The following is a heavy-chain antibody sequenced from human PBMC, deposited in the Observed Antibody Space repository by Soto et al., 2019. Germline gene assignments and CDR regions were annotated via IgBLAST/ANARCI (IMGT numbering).Heavy chain of an antibody. J-gene: IGHJ4*02. Sequence: PSETLSLTCTVSGGSISSYYWSWIRQPPGKGLEWIGYIYYSGSTNYNPSLKSRVTISVDTSKNQFSLKLSSVTAADTAVYYCAREVEQWLDGRYFDYWGQGTLVTVSS. CDR2: IYYSGST. D-gene: IGHD6-19*01. CDR1: GGSISSYY. V-gene: IGHV4-59*01. CDR3: AREVEQWLDGRYFDY.